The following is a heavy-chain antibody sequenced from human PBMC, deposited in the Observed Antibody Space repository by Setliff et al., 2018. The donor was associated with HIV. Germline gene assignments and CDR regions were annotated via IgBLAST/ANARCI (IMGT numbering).Heavy chain of an antibody. CDR1: GYRFTGFA. D-gene: IGHD5-18*01. Sequence: ASVKVSCKASGYRFTGFAIHWVRQAPGQRFEWMGWINAGTGNTKYPQKFQDRVTISRDIHANTAYMELSSLRSEDTAIYYCARSLREYSYGSPDYWGPGTLVTVSS. J-gene: IGHJ4*02. CDR3: ARSLREYSYGSPDY. CDR2: INAGTGNT. V-gene: IGHV1-3*01.